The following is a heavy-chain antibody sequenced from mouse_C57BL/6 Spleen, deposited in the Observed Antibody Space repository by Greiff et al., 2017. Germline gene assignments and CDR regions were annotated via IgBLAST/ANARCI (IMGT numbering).Heavy chain of an antibody. CDR2: ILPGGCP. Sequence: VKLVESGPGLVAPSQSLSITCTVSGFSLTSYAISWVRPPPGKGLDWLGVILPGGCPNYNSALKSRLSISKDNSKSQVFLKMNSLQTDDTARYYCARKGEYYGSSFYWYFDVWGTGTTVTVSS. CDR1: GFSLTSYA. D-gene: IGHD1-1*01. V-gene: IGHV2-9-1*01. CDR3: ARKGEYYGSSFYWYFDV. J-gene: IGHJ1*03.